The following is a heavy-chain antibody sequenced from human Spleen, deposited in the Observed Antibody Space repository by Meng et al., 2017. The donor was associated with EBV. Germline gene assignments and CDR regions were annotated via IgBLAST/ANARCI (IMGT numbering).Heavy chain of an antibody. CDR2: INPRGGDT. Sequence: QLVQSGAEVKKPGASVTVSCKASGYSFTNYYMDWVRQAPGQGLEWMGIINPRGGDTTYAQQFQGRVTMTSDTSTSTVYMELTGLKFDDTAVYYCAREIGAARHFWFDPWGQGTLVTVSA. CDR3: AREIGAARHFWFDP. D-gene: IGHD6-6*01. CDR1: GYSFTNYY. V-gene: IGHV1-46*01. J-gene: IGHJ5*02.